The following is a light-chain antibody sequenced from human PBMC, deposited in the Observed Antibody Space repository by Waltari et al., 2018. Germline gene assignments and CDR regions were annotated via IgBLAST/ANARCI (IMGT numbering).Light chain of an antibody. V-gene: IGLV2-14*03. CDR3: SSQSSNNIVL. Sequence: QSALPHPASVSGSPGQSVTISCTGTSSDVASYNSVSWYQDHPGQGPKVIIYDVSDRPSGVSARFSGSKSGNTASLTISGLQAEDEADYYCSSQSSNNIVLFGGGTKVTVL. J-gene: IGLJ3*02. CDR1: SSDVASYNS. CDR2: DVS.